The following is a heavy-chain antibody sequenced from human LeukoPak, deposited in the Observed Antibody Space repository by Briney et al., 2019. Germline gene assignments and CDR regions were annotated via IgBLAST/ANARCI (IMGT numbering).Heavy chain of an antibody. CDR2: ISGSGGST. Sequence: GGSLRLSCAASGFTFSSYAMSWVRQAPGKGLEWVSAISGSGGSTYYADSVKGRFTISRDNSKNTLYLQINSLRAEDTAVYYCAGTPLRFPNYRFDPWGQGTLVTVSS. CDR3: AGTPLRFPNYRFDP. CDR1: GFTFSSYA. D-gene: IGHD3-3*01. J-gene: IGHJ5*02. V-gene: IGHV3-23*01.